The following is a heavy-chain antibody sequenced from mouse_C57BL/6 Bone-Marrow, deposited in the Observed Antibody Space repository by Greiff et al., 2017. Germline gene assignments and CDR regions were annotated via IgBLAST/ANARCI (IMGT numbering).Heavy chain of an antibody. D-gene: IGHD2-2*01. CDR2: IDPSDSYT. V-gene: IGHV1-50*01. CDR3: ARGGYDGFDY. Sequence: QVQLQQPGAELVKPGASVKLSCKASGYTFTSYWLQWVKQRPGQGLEWIGEIDPSDSYTNYNQKFKGKATLTVDTSSSTAYMQLSSLTSEDSAVYYCARGGYDGFDYWAKAPLSQSPQ. J-gene: IGHJ2*01. CDR1: GYTFTSYW.